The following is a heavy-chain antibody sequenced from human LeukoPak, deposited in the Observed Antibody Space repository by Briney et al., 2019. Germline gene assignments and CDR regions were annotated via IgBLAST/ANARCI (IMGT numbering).Heavy chain of an antibody. CDR1: GFTFSDYY. CDR2: VSGSGDNT. D-gene: IGHD3-10*01. Sequence: GGSLRLSCAASGFTFSDYYMSWVRQAPGKGLEWDSGVSGSGDNTYYADSVKGRFTISRDNSKSTLFLQMNSLRVEDTAVYYCAKDDSGRTDPWGQGTLVTVSS. J-gene: IGHJ5*02. CDR3: AKDDSGRTDP. V-gene: IGHV3-23*01.